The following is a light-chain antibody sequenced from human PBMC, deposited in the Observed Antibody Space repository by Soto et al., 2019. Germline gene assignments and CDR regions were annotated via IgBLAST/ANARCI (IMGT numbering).Light chain of an antibody. CDR2: DVG. CDR1: NSDVGAYSY. Sequence: QSALTQPASVSGSPGQSITISCTGTNSDVGAYSYVSWYQQYPGKAPKLLIYDVGARPSGISDRFSGSKSANTASLTLSGLQAEDEADYYCTSYTAFTTYVFGSRTKLTVL. J-gene: IGLJ1*01. V-gene: IGLV2-14*03. CDR3: TSYTAFTTYV.